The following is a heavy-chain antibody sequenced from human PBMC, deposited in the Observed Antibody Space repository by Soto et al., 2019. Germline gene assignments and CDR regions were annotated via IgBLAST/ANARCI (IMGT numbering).Heavy chain of an antibody. CDR2: IYYAGTT. D-gene: IGHD2-21*01. CDR3: ARLGKDCQSLDP. Sequence: QVQLQESGPGLVKPSETLSLTCTVSGGSISPYYWSWIRQPPGKGLEWVGYIYYAGTTSYNPSLKGRFTISLETSKGQFSLRLRSVTAADTAVYYCARLGKDCQSLDPWGPGTLVTVSS. V-gene: IGHV4-59*08. J-gene: IGHJ5*02. CDR1: GGSISPYY.